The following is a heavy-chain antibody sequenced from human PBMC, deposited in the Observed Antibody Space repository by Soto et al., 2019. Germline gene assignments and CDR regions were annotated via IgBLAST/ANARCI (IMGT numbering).Heavy chain of an antibody. V-gene: IGHV1-18*01. CDR1: GYAFTTYG. D-gene: IGHD6-6*01. CDR2: ISAHNGNT. CDR3: ARGRDGDY. Sequence: QVHLVQSGAEVKKPGASVKVSCKGSGYAFTTYGITWVRQAPGQGLEWMGWISAHNGNTNYAQKLQGRVTVTRDTSTTTAYMELMSLRSDDTAVYYCARGRDGDYWGQGALVTVSS. J-gene: IGHJ4*02.